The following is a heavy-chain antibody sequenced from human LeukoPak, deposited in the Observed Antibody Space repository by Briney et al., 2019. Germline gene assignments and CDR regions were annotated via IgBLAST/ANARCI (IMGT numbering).Heavy chain of an antibody. V-gene: IGHV1-69*04. J-gene: IGHJ4*02. CDR2: IIPILGIA. Sequence: SVKVSCKASGYTFTSYGISWVREAPGQGLEWMGRIIPILGIANYAQKFQGRVTITADKSTSTAYMELSSLRSEDTAVYYCAREPTPRSPFDYWGQGTLVTVSS. CDR3: AREPTPRSPFDY. CDR1: GYTFTSYG.